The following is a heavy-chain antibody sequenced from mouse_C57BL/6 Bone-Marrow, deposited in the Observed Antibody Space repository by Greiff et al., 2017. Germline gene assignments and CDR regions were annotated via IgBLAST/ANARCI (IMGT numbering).Heavy chain of an antibody. CDR2: INSDGGST. CDR3: ARHDGYYPWFAY. V-gene: IGHV5-2*01. CDR1: EYEFPSHD. Sequence: DVLLVESGGGLVQPGASLKLSCESNEYEFPSHDMSWVRQTPEQRLELVAAINSDGGSTYYPDTMERRFIISRDNTKKTLYLQMSSLRSEDTALYYCARHDGYYPWFAYWGQGTLVTVSA. J-gene: IGHJ3*01. D-gene: IGHD2-3*01.